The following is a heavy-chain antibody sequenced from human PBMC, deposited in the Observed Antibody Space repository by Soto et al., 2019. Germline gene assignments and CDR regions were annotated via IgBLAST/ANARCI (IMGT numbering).Heavy chain of an antibody. J-gene: IGHJ3*02. CDR1: GGSLTSYS. CDR2: IDTSGKT. Sequence: SETLSLTCTVSGGSLTSYSWNWIRQPVGKGLEWIGRIDTSGKTNYIPSLKSRLTMSIDRFKNQFSLNLKFVTAADTAVYFCAKDESGAADIWGQGAMVTVSS. V-gene: IGHV4-4*07. D-gene: IGHD7-27*01. CDR3: AKDESGAADI.